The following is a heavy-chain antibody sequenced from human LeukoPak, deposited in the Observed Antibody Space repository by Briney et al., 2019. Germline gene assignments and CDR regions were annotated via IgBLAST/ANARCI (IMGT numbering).Heavy chain of an antibody. CDR3: TRAEGLGPGAHFDQ. V-gene: IGHV3-11*01. CDR2: IPTSGISV. Sequence: PGGSLRLSCAASGFSFSRFYMSWVRQTSGKALEWISYIPTSGISVQYADSVRGRFTASRDDAMNSLHLQMDSLRVEDTAVYYCTRAEGLGPGAHFDQWGQGALVIVSS. J-gene: IGHJ4*02. CDR1: GFSFSRFY.